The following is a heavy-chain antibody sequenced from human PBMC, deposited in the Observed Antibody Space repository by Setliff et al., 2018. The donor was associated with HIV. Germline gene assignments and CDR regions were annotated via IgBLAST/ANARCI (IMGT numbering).Heavy chain of an antibody. D-gene: IGHD6-6*01. CDR1: GYTFTNYD. Sequence: ASVKVSCKASGYTFTNYDINWVRQATGQGLEWMGWMNPNSGYTGYAQKFQGRVTMTRNTSISTAYMELSSLRSEDTAVYYCVIGSAARPFDYWGQGTLVTVS. V-gene: IGHV1-8*02. J-gene: IGHJ4*02. CDR3: VIGSAARPFDY. CDR2: MNPNSGYT.